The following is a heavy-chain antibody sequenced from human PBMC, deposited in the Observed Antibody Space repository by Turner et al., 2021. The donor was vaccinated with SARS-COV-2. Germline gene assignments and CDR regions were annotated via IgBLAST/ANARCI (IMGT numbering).Heavy chain of an antibody. Sequence: QVQLQQWGAGLLKPSETLSLTCAVYGGSFSVYYWSWIRQPPGKGLEWIGEINHSGSTNYNPSPKSRVTISVDTSKNQFSLKLSSVTAADTAVYYCARLGLGDSQFDYWGQGTLVTVSS. J-gene: IGHJ4*02. CDR3: ARLGLGDSQFDY. CDR1: GGSFSVYY. D-gene: IGHD5-18*01. V-gene: IGHV4-34*01. CDR2: INHSGST.